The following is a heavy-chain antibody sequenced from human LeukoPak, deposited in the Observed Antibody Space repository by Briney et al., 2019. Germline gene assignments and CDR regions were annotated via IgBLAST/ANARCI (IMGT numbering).Heavy chain of an antibody. CDR1: GFTFSSYW. CDR2: IKQDGSEK. D-gene: IGHD3-9*01. Sequence: PGGSLRLSCAAPGFTFSSYWMSWVRQAPGKGLEWVANIKQDGSEKYYVDSVKGRFTISRDNAKNLPYLQMNSLRAEDTAVYYCARVSHFDWPYYYYYYMDVWGKGTTVTVSS. J-gene: IGHJ6*03. CDR3: ARVSHFDWPYYYYYYMDV. V-gene: IGHV3-7*01.